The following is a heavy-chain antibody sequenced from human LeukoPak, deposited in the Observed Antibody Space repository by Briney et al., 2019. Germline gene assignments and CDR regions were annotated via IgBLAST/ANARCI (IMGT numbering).Heavy chain of an antibody. Sequence: ASVKVSCKASGYTFTSYDISWVRQAPGQGLEWMGWISAYNGNRKYAQKLQGRVTMTTDTSTSTAYMELRSLRSDDTAVYYCARDKLVNQWWFDPWGQGTLVTVSS. D-gene: IGHD6-19*01. CDR1: GYTFTSYD. CDR2: ISAYNGNR. CDR3: ARDKLVNQWWFDP. V-gene: IGHV1-18*01. J-gene: IGHJ5*02.